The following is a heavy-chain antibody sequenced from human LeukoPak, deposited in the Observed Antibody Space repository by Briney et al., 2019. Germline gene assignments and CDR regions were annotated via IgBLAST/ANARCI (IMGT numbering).Heavy chain of an antibody. CDR1: GGSISSSSYY. J-gene: IGHJ4*02. CDR3: ARRTERDYYDSSGYREEIDY. D-gene: IGHD3-22*01. V-gene: IGHV4-39*01. Sequence: SETLSLTCTVSGGSISSSSYYWGWIRQPPGKGLEWIGSIYYSGSTYYNPSLKSRVTISVDTSKNQFSLKLSSVTAADTAAYYCARRTERDYYDSSGYREEIDYWGQGTLVTVSS. CDR2: IYYSGST.